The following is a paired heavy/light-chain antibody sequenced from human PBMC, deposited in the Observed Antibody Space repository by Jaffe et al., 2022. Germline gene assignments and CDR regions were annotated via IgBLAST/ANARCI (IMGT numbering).Heavy chain of an antibody. J-gene: IGHJ4*02. CDR1: GYKFIDYA. D-gene: IGHD4-17*01. CDR3: ARDRWVTTFGFDF. Sequence: QVQLVQSGAEVKKPGASVRVSCKASGYKFIDYAMHWVRQAPGQRLEWMGWINAGNGETKYSQKFQGGVTITTDTSASTAYMELSSLTSEDTAVYYCARDRWVTTFGFDFWGQGTLVTVSS. V-gene: IGHV1-3*01. CDR2: INAGNGET.
Light chain of an antibody. Sequence: DIQMTQSPSSLSASVGDRVTFTCRASQSISTSLNWYQQKPGKAPRLLLFGTSSLQSGVPSRFSGRRSGTDFILTITSLQPEDFATYYCQQSYSAPYTFGQGTKLEIK. CDR2: GTS. CDR3: QQSYSAPYT. J-gene: IGKJ2*01. CDR1: QSISTS. V-gene: IGKV1-39*01.